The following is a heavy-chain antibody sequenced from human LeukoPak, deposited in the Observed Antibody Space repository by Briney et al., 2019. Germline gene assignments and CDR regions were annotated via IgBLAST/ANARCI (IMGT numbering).Heavy chain of an antibody. Sequence: GSLRHSCAASGFTFSSYGMHWVRQAPGKGLEWVAFIRYDGSNKYYADSVKGRFTISRDNSKNTLYLQMNSLRAEDTAVYYCAKDVLNRKNCSSTSCYPPWFDPWGQGTLVTVSS. CDR2: IRYDGSNK. D-gene: IGHD2-2*01. V-gene: IGHV3-30*02. J-gene: IGHJ5*02. CDR3: AKDVLNRKNCSSTSCYPPWFDP. CDR1: GFTFSSYG.